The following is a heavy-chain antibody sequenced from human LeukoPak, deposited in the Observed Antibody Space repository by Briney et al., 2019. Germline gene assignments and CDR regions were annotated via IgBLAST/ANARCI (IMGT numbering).Heavy chain of an antibody. CDR1: GFTFSSYA. V-gene: IGHV3-23*01. Sequence: GGSLRLSCAASGFTFSSYAMSWVRQAPGKGLEWVSAISGSGGSTYYAASVKGRFTISRDNSKNTLYLQMNSLRDEDTAVYYCARETYSGSLVYWFDPWGQGTLVTVSS. CDR2: ISGSGGST. CDR3: ARETYSGSLVYWFDP. D-gene: IGHD6-6*01. J-gene: IGHJ5*02.